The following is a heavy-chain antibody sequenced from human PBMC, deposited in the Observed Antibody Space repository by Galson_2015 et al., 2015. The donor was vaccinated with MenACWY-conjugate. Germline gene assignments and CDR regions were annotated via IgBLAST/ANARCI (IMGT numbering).Heavy chain of an antibody. CDR1: GGTFSSYA. D-gene: IGHD4-23*01. CDR3: ARDSSGGGNSPYYYYYGMDV. V-gene: IGHV1-69*13. CDR2: IIPIFGTA. J-gene: IGHJ6*02. Sequence: SVKVSCKASGGTFSSYAISWVRQAPGQGLEWMGGIIPIFGTANYAQKFQGRVTITADESTSTAYMELSSLRSEDTAVYYCARDSSGGGNSPYYYYYGMDVWGQGTTVTVSS.